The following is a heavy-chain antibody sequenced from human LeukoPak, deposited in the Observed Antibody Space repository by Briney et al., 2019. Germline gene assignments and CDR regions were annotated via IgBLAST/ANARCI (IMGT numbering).Heavy chain of an antibody. Sequence: EGSLRLSCAASGFTVSSNSMSWVRQAPGRGLEWVSVIYSGGSTYYADSVKGRFTISRDNSKNTLYPQMKSLRAEDTAVYYCARDYDGLDVWGKGTTVTVSS. D-gene: IGHD3-16*01. CDR2: IYSGGST. CDR3: ARDYDGLDV. CDR1: GFTVSSNS. V-gene: IGHV3-53*01. J-gene: IGHJ6*04.